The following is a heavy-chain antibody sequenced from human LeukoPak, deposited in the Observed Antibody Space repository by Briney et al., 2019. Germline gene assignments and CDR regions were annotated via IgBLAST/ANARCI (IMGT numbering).Heavy chain of an antibody. CDR2: IYYSGST. J-gene: IGHJ5*02. CDR3: ARDLIWALRFVSAFDP. CDR1: GGSISSYY. D-gene: IGHD3-3*01. Sequence: SETLSLTCTVSGGSISSYYWSWIRQPPGKGLEWIGYIYYSGSTNYNPSLKSRVTISVDTSKNQFSLKLSSVTAADTAVYYCARDLIWALRFVSAFDPWGQGTLVTVSS. V-gene: IGHV4-59*01.